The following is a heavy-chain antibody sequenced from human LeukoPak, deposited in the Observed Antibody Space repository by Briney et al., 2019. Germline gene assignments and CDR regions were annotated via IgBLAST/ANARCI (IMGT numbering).Heavy chain of an antibody. CDR1: GFTFSSYG. J-gene: IGHJ5*02. D-gene: IGHD5-12*01. Sequence: GGSLRLSCAASGFTFSSYGMHWVRQAPGKGLEWVAFIRYDGSNKYYADSVKGRFTISRDNSKNTLYLQMNSLRAEDTAVYYGAKEFTVATITPDWFDPWGQGTLVTVSS. V-gene: IGHV3-30*02. CDR3: AKEFTVATITPDWFDP. CDR2: IRYDGSNK.